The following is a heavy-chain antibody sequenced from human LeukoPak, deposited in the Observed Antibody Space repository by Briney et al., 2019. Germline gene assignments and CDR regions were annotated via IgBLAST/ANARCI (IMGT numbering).Heavy chain of an antibody. J-gene: IGHJ6*02. CDR1: GGSFSGYY. Sequence: SETLSLTCAVYGGSFSGYYWSWIRQPPGKGLEWIGEINHSGSTNYNPSLKSRVTISVDTSKNQFSLKLSSVTAADTAVYYCARVRTTTKRPTTPRYGMDVWGQGTTVTVSS. V-gene: IGHV4-34*01. D-gene: IGHD4-17*01. CDR2: INHSGST. CDR3: ARVRTTTKRPTTPRYGMDV.